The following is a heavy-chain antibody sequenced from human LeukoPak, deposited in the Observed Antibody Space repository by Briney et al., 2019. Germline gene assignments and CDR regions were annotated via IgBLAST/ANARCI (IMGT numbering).Heavy chain of an antibody. Sequence: SETLSLTCTGSNGSISNFHWSWIPQPPGQGLEWIGNIYYSGITKYNPSLKSRVTISVDTSENQFSLKLSSVAAADTALYYCARHRDTRGYGGYWDFDQWGQGTLVTVSS. V-gene: IGHV4-59*08. CDR3: ARHRDTRGYGGYWDFDQ. CDR2: IYYSGIT. D-gene: IGHD5-12*01. CDR1: NGSISNFH. J-gene: IGHJ4*02.